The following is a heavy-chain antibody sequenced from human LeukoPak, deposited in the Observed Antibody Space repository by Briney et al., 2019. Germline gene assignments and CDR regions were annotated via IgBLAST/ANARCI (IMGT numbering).Heavy chain of an antibody. J-gene: IGHJ4*02. Sequence: SETLSLTCGVYGGSFSGYYCSWIRQPPGKGLEWIGEINRSGGTNYNPSLKSRITISVDTSKNQFSLKLSSVTAADTALYYCARRRYSSGWYGHWGQGTLVTVSS. D-gene: IGHD6-19*01. CDR3: ARRRYSSGWYGH. CDR1: GGSFSGYY. CDR2: INRSGGT. V-gene: IGHV4-34*01.